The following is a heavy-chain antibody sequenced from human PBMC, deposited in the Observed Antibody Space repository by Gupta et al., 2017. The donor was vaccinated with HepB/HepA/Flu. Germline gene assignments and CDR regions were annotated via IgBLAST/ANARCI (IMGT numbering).Heavy chain of an antibody. D-gene: IGHD4-11*01. CDR2: IYWNDDK. CDR1: GFSLSTSGVG. V-gene: IGHV2-5*01. CDR3: AHTIYSNYPDPAEYFQH. Sequence: QITLKESGPTLVKPTQTLTLTCTFSGFSLSTSGVGVGWIRQPPGKALEWLALIYWNDDKRYSPSLKSRLTITKDTSKNQVVLTMTNMDPVDTATYYCAHTIYSNYPDPAEYFQHWGQGTLVTVSS. J-gene: IGHJ1*01.